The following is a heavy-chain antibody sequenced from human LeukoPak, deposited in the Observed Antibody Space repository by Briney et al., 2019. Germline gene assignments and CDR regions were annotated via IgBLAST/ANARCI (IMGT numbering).Heavy chain of an antibody. Sequence: ASVKVSCKASGYTFTSYGISWVRQAPGQGLEWMGWISAYNGNTNYAQKFQGRVTMTTDTSTSTAYMELRSLRSDDTAVYYCARHLPVGYYYDSSGYYFFDYWGQGTLVTVSS. CDR1: GYTFTSYG. J-gene: IGHJ4*02. CDR2: ISAYNGNT. V-gene: IGHV1-18*01. D-gene: IGHD3-22*01. CDR3: ARHLPVGYYYDSSGYYFFDY.